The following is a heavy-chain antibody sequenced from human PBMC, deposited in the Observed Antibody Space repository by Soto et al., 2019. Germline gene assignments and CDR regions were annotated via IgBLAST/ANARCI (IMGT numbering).Heavy chain of an antibody. Sequence: ASVKVSCKASGGTFNKYAIDWVRQAPGQGLEWMGGIIPLFGTANYAQKFQGRVTITADEATSTAYMELSSLRSEDTAVYYCARQFDYDPSRYYYAYWGQGIMVTVYS. CDR1: GGTFNKYA. CDR2: IIPLFGTA. D-gene: IGHD3-22*01. J-gene: IGHJ4*02. CDR3: ARQFDYDPSRYYYAY. V-gene: IGHV1-69*13.